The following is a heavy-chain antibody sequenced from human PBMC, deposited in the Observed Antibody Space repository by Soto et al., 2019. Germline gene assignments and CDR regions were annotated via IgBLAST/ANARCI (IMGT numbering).Heavy chain of an antibody. CDR1: GFTFSTYA. CDR3: AHPRGYGVFDAYDI. J-gene: IGHJ3*02. Sequence: AGGSLRLSCAASGFTFSTYAMSWVRQAPGKGLEWVSALSASGGSTYYAGSVKGRFTISRDNSMNALYLQMNSLRIEDTAVYYCAHPRGYGVFDAYDIWGQGTMVTVSS. D-gene: IGHD4-17*01. V-gene: IGHV3-23*01. CDR2: LSASGGST.